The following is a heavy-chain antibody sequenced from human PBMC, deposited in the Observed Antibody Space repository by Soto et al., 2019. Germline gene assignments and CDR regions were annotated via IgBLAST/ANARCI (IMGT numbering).Heavy chain of an antibody. CDR1: GGSISSGGYY. CDR2: IYYSGST. CDR3: ARLVSYNYYDSSGPAGGFDY. J-gene: IGHJ4*02. Sequence: QVQLQESGPGLVKPSQTLSLTCTVSGGSISSGGYYWSWIRQHPGKGLEWIGYIYYSGSTYYNPSLKSRVTISVDTSKNQCSLKLSSVTAADTAVYYCARLVSYNYYDSSGPAGGFDYWGQGTLVTVSS. D-gene: IGHD3-22*01. V-gene: IGHV4-31*03.